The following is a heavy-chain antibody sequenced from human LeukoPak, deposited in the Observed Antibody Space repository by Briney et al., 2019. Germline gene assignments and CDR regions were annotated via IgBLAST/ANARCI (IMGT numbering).Heavy chain of an antibody. CDR1: GYSFTSYW. V-gene: IGHV5-10-1*01. D-gene: IGHD3-9*01. J-gene: IGHJ4*02. CDR3: ASSDILTGYYNGYFDY. CDR2: IDPSDSYT. Sequence: GESLKISCKGSGYSFTSYWISWVRQMPGKGLGWMGRIDPSDSYTNYSPSFQGHVTISADKSISTAYLQWSSLKASDTAMYYCASSDILTGYYNGYFDYWGQGTLVTVSS.